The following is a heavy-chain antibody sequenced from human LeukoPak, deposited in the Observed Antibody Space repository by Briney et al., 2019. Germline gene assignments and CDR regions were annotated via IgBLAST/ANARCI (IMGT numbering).Heavy chain of an antibody. CDR1: GVSFDDYY. J-gene: IGHJ4*02. CDR2: INHSGYT. V-gene: IGHV4-34*01. D-gene: IGHD4-17*01. CDR3: TRMTTGHDY. Sequence: SETLSLTCAVSGVSFDDYYWSWVRQTPGKGLEWLGEINHSGYTNDSPSLKSRVTLSIDTSRQQFSLNLRSVAVADAGIYYCTRMTTGHDYWGQGTLVTVSS.